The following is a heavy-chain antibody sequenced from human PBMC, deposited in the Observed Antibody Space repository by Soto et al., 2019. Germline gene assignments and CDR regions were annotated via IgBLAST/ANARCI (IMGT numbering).Heavy chain of an antibody. CDR3: EIRASNYDSSGYFDY. Sequence: GGSLRLSCAASGFTFSSYWMHWVRQAPGKGLVWVSRINSDGSSTSYADSVKGRFTISRDNAKNTLYLQMNSLRAEDTAVYYCEIRASNYDSSGYFDYWGQGTLVTVSS. CDR2: INSDGSST. J-gene: IGHJ4*02. CDR1: GFTFSSYW. V-gene: IGHV3-74*01. D-gene: IGHD3-22*01.